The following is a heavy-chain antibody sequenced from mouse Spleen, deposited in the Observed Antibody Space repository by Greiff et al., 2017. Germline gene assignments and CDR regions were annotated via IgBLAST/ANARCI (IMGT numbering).Heavy chain of an antibody. D-gene: IGHD4-1*01. J-gene: IGHJ1*03. V-gene: IGHV1-53*01. CDR3: ARKGANWDLYWYFDV. Sequence: QLQQPGTELVKPGASVKLSCKASGYTFTSYWMHWVKQRPGQGLEWIGNINPSNGGTNYNEKFKSKATLTVDKSSSTAYMQLSSLTSEDSAVYYCARKGANWDLYWYFDVWGTGTTVTVSS. CDR1: GYTFTSYW. CDR2: INPSNGGT.